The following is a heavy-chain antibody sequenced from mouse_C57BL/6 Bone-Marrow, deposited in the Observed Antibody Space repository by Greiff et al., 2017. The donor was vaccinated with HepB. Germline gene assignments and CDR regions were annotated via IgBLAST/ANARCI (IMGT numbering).Heavy chain of an antibody. CDR1: GYTFTSYG. CDR2: IYPRSGNT. J-gene: IGHJ4*01. V-gene: IGHV1-81*01. CDR3: ARSSCYYAMDY. Sequence: VQLQQSGAELARPGASVKLSCKASGYTFTSYGISWVKQRTGQGLEWIGEIYPRSGNTYYNEKFKGKATLTADKSSSTAYMELSSLTSEDSAVYFCARSSCYYAMDYWGQGTAVTVSS.